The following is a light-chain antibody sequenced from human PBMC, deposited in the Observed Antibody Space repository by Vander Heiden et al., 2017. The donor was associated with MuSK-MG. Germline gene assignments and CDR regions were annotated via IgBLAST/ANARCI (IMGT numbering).Light chain of an antibody. CDR2: QDS. CDR3: QAWDSSTAMV. J-gene: IGLJ2*01. CDR1: KLGDKY. V-gene: IGLV3-1*01. Sequence: SYELTQPPSVSVSPGKKASITCSGDKLGDKYACWYQQKPGQSPVLVIYQDSKRPSGIPERFSGSNSGNTATLTISGTQAMDEADYYCQAWDSSTAMVFGGGTKLTVL.